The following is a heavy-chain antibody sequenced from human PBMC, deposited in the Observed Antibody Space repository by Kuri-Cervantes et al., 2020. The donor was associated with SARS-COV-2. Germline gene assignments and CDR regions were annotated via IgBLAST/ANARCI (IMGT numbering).Heavy chain of an antibody. CDR2: IYYLGNT. V-gene: IGHV4-39*01. CDR1: RGSISSTSSY. Sequence: SETLSLTCSVSRGSISSTSSYWAWIRQPPGKGLEWIGSIYYLGNTFYNPSLNSRVTISVDTSKNQFSLKVTSVTAADTAVYYCARARDWFDPWGQGTLVTVSS. J-gene: IGHJ5*02. CDR3: ARARDWFDP. D-gene: IGHD6-6*01.